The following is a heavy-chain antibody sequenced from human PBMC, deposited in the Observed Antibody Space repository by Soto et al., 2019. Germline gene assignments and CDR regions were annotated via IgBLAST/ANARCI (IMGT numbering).Heavy chain of an antibody. J-gene: IGHJ2*01. V-gene: IGHV3-53*01. CDR2: IYSGGNT. D-gene: IGHD1-1*01. CDR1: GFTFSRNY. CDR3: ATIPSSQMEYVPWYFDR. Sequence: EVQLVESGGHLIQPGGSLRLSCAASGFTFSRNYMSWVRQPPGKGLEWVATIYSGGNTYYADSVKGRFTISRDNSKNTRYLQMNSLGAEDTAVYYCATIPSSQMEYVPWYFDRWGRGTLVIVSS.